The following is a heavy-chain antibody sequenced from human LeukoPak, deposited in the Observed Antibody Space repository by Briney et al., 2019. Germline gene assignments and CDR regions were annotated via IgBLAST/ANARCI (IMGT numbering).Heavy chain of an antibody. J-gene: IGHJ3*02. CDR2: TYSNGNT. CDR1: GFTVSGIY. D-gene: IGHD1-14*01. V-gene: IGHV3-53*01. CDR3: ARKNHLFNAAFDI. Sequence: GGSLRLSCAASGFTVSGIYMSWVRQAPGKGLEWVSITYSNGNTNYADSVKGRFTISRDNSRDTLSLQMDSLRAEDTAVYYCARKNHLFNAAFDIWGQGTVVTVSS.